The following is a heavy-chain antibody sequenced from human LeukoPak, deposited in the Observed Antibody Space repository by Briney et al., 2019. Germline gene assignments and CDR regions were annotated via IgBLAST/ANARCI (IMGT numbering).Heavy chain of an antibody. D-gene: IGHD3-10*01. Sequence: PGGSLRLSCAASGFTFSSYAMSWVRQAPGKGLEWVSVITGGGGNTHYADSVKGRFTISRDNSKNSLYLQMNSLKIEDTAVYYCTKLARAPRDFDYWGQGTLVTVSS. CDR2: ITGGGGNT. J-gene: IGHJ4*01. V-gene: IGHV3-23*01. CDR3: TKLARAPRDFDY. CDR1: GFTFSSYA.